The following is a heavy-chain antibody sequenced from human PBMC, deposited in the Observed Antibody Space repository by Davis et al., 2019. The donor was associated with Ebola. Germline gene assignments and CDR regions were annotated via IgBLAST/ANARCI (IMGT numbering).Heavy chain of an antibody. Sequence: PSETLSLTCTVSGGSISSYYWSWIRQPPGKGLEWIGYIYYSGSTNYNPSLKSRVTISVDTSKNQFSLKLSSVTAADTAVYYCARGQRGFWSGYEDYWGQGTLVTVSS. D-gene: IGHD3-3*01. J-gene: IGHJ4*02. CDR1: GGSISSYY. CDR3: ARGQRGFWSGYEDY. V-gene: IGHV4-59*12. CDR2: IYYSGST.